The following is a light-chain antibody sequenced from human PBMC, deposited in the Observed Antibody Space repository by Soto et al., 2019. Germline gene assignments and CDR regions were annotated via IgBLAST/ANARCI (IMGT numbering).Light chain of an antibody. CDR2: DVS. CDR3: CSYTNSAYV. J-gene: IGLJ1*01. CDR1: SSDVGACNY. Sequence: QSVLTQPRSVSGSPGQSVTISCTGTSSDVGACNYVSWYQQHPAKAPNLMIYDVSKRPSGVPDRFSGSKSGNTASLTISGLQAEDEGDYYCCSYTNSAYVFGTGTKVTVL. V-gene: IGLV2-11*01.